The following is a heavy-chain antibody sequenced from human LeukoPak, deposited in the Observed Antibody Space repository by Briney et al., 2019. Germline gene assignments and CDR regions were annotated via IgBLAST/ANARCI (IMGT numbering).Heavy chain of an antibody. D-gene: IGHD4-11*01. CDR2: ISGGGGST. CDR3: AKAGGSLQSSNSDY. Sequence: GGSLRLSFAASGFTFNNYAMSWVRQAPGKGLEWVSAISGGGGSTYYADSVKGRFTISRDNSKNTLDLQMNSLRAEDTAVYYCAKAGGSLQSSNSDYWGQATLVTVSS. CDR1: GFTFNNYA. V-gene: IGHV3-23*01. J-gene: IGHJ4*02.